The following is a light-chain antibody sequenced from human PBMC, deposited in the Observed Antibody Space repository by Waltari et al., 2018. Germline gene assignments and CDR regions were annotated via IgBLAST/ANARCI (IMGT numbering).Light chain of an antibody. CDR3: QQYYSSPIS. Sequence: EIVMTQSPDSLAVSLGERAAINCKSSRCFLYNSNNKNYFAWYQQKPRQPPKLLINWASSRESGVPDRFSGSGSGTDFTLTISSLQAEDVAVYYCQQYYSSPISFGQGTRLEIK. V-gene: IGKV4-1*01. J-gene: IGKJ5*01. CDR1: RCFLYNSNNKNY. CDR2: WAS.